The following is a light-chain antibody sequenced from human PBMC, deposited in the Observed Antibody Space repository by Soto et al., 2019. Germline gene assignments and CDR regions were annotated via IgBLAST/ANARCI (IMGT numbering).Light chain of an antibody. CDR3: SSYTSSRAYV. J-gene: IGLJ1*01. CDR2: DVS. CDR1: SSDVGGYNY. V-gene: IGLV2-14*01. Sequence: QSVLTQPASVSVSPGQLITISCTGTSSDVGGYNYVSWYQQHPGKAPKLMIYDVSNRPSGVSNRFSGSKSGNTASLTISGLQAEDEADYYCSSYTSSRAYVFGTGTKVTVL.